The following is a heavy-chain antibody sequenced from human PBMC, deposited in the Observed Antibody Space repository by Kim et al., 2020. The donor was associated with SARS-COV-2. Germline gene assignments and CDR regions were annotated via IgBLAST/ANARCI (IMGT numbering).Heavy chain of an antibody. CDR2: INADNGDT. V-gene: IGHV1-3*01. CDR3: ARGGDGAWWFDY. Sequence: ASVKVSCKASGYTFTTYTMHWVRQAPGQRLEWMGWINADNGDTIYSQKFQGRVTIIRDTSASMAYMDLNSLRSEDTAVYYCARGGDGAWWFDYWGQGTLVTVFS. D-gene: IGHD3-16*01. CDR1: GYTFTTYT. J-gene: IGHJ4*02.